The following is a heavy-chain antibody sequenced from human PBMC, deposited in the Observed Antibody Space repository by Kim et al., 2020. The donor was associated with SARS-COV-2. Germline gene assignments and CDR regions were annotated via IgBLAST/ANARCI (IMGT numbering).Heavy chain of an antibody. J-gene: IGHJ3*02. Sequence: ASVKVSCKVSGYTLTELSMHWVRQAPGKGLEWMGGFDPEDGETIYAQKFQGRVTMTEDTSTNTAYMELSSLRSEDTAVYYCATDRRDVYGDYFPFRIWGQGTMVTVSS. CDR3: ATDRRDVYGDYFPFRI. D-gene: IGHD4-17*01. CDR2: FDPEDGET. CDR1: GYTLTELS. V-gene: IGHV1-24*01.